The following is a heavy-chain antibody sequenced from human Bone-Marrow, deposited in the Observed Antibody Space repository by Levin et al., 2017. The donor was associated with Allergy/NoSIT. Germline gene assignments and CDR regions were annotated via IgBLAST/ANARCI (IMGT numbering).Heavy chain of an antibody. V-gene: IGHV3-23*01. CDR1: GFTFSTYG. CDR2: ISASGAGT. CDR3: AKRPRSSGYYYVDY. D-gene: IGHD3-22*01. Sequence: GGSLRLSCAASGFTFSTYGMGWVRQAPGKGLEWVSLISASGAGTYYTESVKGRFTISRDNSKNTLYLQMNSLRVEDTAVYYCAKRPRSSGYYYVDYWGQGTLVTVSS. J-gene: IGHJ4*02.